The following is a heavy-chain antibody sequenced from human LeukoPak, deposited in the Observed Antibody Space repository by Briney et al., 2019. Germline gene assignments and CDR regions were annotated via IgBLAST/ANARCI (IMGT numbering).Heavy chain of an antibody. V-gene: IGHV1-69*06. J-gene: IGHJ4*02. CDR2: IIPIFGTA. Sequence: GASVKVSCKASGGTFSSYAISWVRQAPGQGLEWMGGIIPIFGTANYAQKFQGRVTITADKSTSTAYMELSSLRSEDTAVYYCAREGDLIGYNYGHSDYWGQGTLVTVSS. D-gene: IGHD5-18*01. CDR3: AREGDLIGYNYGHSDY. CDR1: GGTFSSYA.